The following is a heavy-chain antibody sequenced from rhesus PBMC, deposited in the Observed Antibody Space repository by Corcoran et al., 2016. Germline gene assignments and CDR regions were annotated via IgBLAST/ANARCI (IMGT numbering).Heavy chain of an antibody. CDR3: AREIGVLVVVAIDF. CDR1: GGSISSNY. Sequence: QLQLQESGPGLVKPSETLSLTCAVSGGSISSNYWSWIRQPPGKGLEWILRISGSGGSTDSNPSLNIRVTISTDTSKKQFSLKLSSVTAADTAVYYCAREIGVLVVVAIDFWGQGLRVTVSS. V-gene: IGHV4-173*01. D-gene: IGHD2-21*01. CDR2: ISGSGGST. J-gene: IGHJ3*01.